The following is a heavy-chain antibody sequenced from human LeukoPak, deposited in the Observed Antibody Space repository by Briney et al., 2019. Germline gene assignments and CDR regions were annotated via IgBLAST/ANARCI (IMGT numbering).Heavy chain of an antibody. D-gene: IGHD3-3*01. J-gene: IGHJ6*02. CDR2: INHSGST. Sequence: SETLSLTCAVYGGSFSGYYWSWIRQPPGKGLEWIGEINHSGSTNYNPSLTSRVTISVDTSKNQFSLNLSSVTAADTAVYYCASFYYDFWSGYYRRYYYYGMDVWGQGTTVTVSS. CDR1: GGSFSGYY. V-gene: IGHV4-34*01. CDR3: ASFYYDFWSGYYRRYYYYGMDV.